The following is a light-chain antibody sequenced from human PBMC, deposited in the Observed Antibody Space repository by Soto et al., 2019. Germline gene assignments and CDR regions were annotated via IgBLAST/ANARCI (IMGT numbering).Light chain of an antibody. CDR3: QKYDSVPWS. V-gene: IGKV1-39*01. CDR1: QSIASF. J-gene: IGKJ1*01. Sequence: DVQMTQSPSSLSASVGDRVTITCRASQSIASFLNWYQQRPGTAPKLLIYAASNLESGVPSRFSGRGSATDFTLSISSLQPEDFATYFCQKYDSVPWSFGQGTRVEI. CDR2: AAS.